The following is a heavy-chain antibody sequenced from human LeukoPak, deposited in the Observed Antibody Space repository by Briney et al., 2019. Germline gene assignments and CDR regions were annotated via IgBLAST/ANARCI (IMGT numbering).Heavy chain of an antibody. CDR1: GYTFISYD. CDR2: ISSYTGNT. J-gene: IGHJ3*01. Sequence: GASVKVSCKASGYTFISYDISWVRQAPGQGLEWMGWISSYTGNTNYAQKLQGRVAMTTDTSTSTAYMELRSPRSDDTAVYYCGRNSSGDAFDVWGQGTMVTVSS. CDR3: GRNSSGDAFDV. D-gene: IGHD6-19*01. V-gene: IGHV1-18*01.